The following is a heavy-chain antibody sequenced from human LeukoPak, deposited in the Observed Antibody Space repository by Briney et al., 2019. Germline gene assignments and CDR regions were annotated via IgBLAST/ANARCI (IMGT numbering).Heavy chain of an antibody. V-gene: IGHV1-8*03. Sequence: ASVKVSCKASGYTFTSYDINWVRQATGQGLEWMGWMNPNSGNTAYAQKFQGRVTTIRNTSISTAYMELSSLTSEGTAVYYCARPRIVGADDAFDIWGQGTMVTVSS. CDR3: ARPRIVGADDAFDI. J-gene: IGHJ3*02. CDR1: GYTFTSYD. CDR2: MNPNSGNT. D-gene: IGHD1-26*01.